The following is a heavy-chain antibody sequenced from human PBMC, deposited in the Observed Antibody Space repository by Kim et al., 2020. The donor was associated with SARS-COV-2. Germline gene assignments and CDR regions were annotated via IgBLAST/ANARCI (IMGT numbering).Heavy chain of an antibody. V-gene: IGHV3-23*01. J-gene: IGHJ4*02. CDR3: AREVVSRGWYTVDY. D-gene: IGHD6-19*01. CDR2: IRESGTKT. CDR1: GFTFTNYA. Sequence: GGSLRLSCAASGFTFTNYAMSWVRQAPGKGLEWVSTIRESGTKTYYADSVKGRFTSSRDNSKNTLFLQMNSLRAEDTAIYYCAREVVSRGWYTVDYWGQG.